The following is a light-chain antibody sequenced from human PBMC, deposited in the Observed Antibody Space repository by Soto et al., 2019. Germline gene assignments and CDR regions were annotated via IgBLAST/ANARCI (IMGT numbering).Light chain of an antibody. CDR1: QSVLYSSNNKNY. Sequence: DIVMTQSPDSLAVSLGERATINCKSSQSVLYSSNNKNYLAWYQQKPGQPPKLLIYWASTRESGVPDRFSGSGSGTDFTLTISSLQAEDVAVYHCQQYYSTPQTFGQGTKVDIK. CDR2: WAS. J-gene: IGKJ1*01. CDR3: QQYYSTPQT. V-gene: IGKV4-1*01.